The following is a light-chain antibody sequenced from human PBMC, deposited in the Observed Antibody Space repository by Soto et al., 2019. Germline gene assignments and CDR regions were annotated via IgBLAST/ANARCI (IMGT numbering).Light chain of an antibody. J-gene: IGLJ2*01. Sequence: QSVLTQPPSVSGAPGQRVTISCTGNNSNIGAGFDEHWYQHLPGTAPKLLIYGNNNRPSGVPDRFSGSKSDTSASLAITGLQAEDEADYYCQSYDSSLSGSKVFGGGTKLTVL. CDR1: NSNIGAGFD. CDR2: GNN. V-gene: IGLV1-40*01. CDR3: QSYDSSLSGSKV.